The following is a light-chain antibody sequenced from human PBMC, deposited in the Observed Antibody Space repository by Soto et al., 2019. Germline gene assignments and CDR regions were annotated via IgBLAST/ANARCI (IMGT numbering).Light chain of an antibody. CDR1: SSDIGDYNY. J-gene: IGLJ2*01. Sequence: QSVLTQPASVSGSPGQSITISCTGTSSDIGDYNYVSWYQQCPGKVPKLLIFEVTERPSGVSDRFSGSKSGNTASLTISGLQAEDEADYYCSSFSTTDNVKLFGGGTQLTVL. V-gene: IGLV2-14*01. CDR3: SSFSTTDNVKL. CDR2: EVT.